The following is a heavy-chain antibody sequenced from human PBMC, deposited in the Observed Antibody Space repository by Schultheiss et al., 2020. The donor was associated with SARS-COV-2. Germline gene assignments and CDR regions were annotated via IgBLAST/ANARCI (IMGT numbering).Heavy chain of an antibody. CDR3: ARDGVTMVADAFDI. J-gene: IGHJ3*02. CDR2: IYYSGST. D-gene: IGHD3-10*01. CDR1: GVSISNFY. V-gene: IGHV4-59*01. Sequence: GSLRLSCTVSGVSISNFYWTWIRQPPGEGLEWIGYIYYSGSTNYNPSLKSRVTISVDTSKNQFSLKLSSVTAADTAVYYCARDGVTMVADAFDIWGQGTMVTVSS.